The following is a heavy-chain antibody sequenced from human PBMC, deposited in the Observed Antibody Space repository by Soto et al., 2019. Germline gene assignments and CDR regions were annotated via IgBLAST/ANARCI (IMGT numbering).Heavy chain of an antibody. J-gene: IGHJ2*01. CDR2: IFDSGST. CDR3: AREIMPRTNDWYFDL. V-gene: IGHV4-30-4*01. CDR1: GGSISGGVHS. Sequence: QVQLQESGPGLVKPSETLSLTCTVSGGSISGGVHSWSWIRQPPGKGLEWIGHIFDSGSTYYNPSLRSRLTISVDTSKNQFSLRLSSVTAAGTAVYYCAREIMPRTNDWYFDLWGRGTLVTVSS. D-gene: IGHD2-8*01.